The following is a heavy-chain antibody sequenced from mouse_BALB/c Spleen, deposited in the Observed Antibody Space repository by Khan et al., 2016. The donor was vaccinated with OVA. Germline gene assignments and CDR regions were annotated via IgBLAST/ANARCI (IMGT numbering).Heavy chain of an antibody. CDR1: GYSFTSGYS. CDR2: IHYSGST. D-gene: IGHD6-1*01. Sequence: EVQLQESGPDLVKPSQSLSLTCTVTGYSFTSGYSWHWIRQFPGNKLEGMGYIHYSGSTNYTPSLKSRFSITRDTSKNQFFLQLNSVTTEDTATYYCARDCFGSWYFDGWGAGTTVTVSS. V-gene: IGHV3-1*02. J-gene: IGHJ1*01. CDR3: ARDCFGSWYFDG.